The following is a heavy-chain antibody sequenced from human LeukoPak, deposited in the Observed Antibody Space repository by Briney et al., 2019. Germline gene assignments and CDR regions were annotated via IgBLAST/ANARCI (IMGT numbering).Heavy chain of an antibody. CDR2: MNPNSGNT. D-gene: IGHD3-3*01. Sequence: ASVKVSCKASGYTFTNNDINWVRQATGQGLEWMGWMNPNSGNTGFAQKFQGRVTMTRNTSITTAYMELSSLRSEDTAVYYCVRREYYDFWSGYTNWFDSWGQGTLVTVSS. CDR1: GYTFTNND. CDR3: VRREYYDFWSGYTNWFDS. V-gene: IGHV1-8*01. J-gene: IGHJ5*01.